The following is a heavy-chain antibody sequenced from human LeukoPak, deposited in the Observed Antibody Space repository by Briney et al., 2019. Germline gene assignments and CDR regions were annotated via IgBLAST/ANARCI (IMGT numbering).Heavy chain of an antibody. J-gene: IGHJ3*02. CDR1: GGSISSYY. Sequence: SETLSHSRTVSGGSISSYYWSWIRQPPGKGLEWIGYIYYSGSTNYNPSLKSRVTILVYTSKNQFSLKLSSVTAADTAVYYCARGRSITRPSRAIDIWRKGTMVTVSS. CDR3: ARGRSITRPSRAIDI. V-gene: IGHV4-59*01. D-gene: IGHD3-10*01. CDR2: IYYSGST.